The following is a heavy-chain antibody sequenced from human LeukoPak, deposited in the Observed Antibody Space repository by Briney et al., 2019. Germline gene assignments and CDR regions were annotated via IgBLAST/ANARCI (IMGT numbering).Heavy chain of an antibody. CDR3: ARDTLGEGEDANYAVYYFDY. J-gene: IGHJ4*02. V-gene: IGHV3-7*01. D-gene: IGHD4/OR15-4a*01. CDR1: GFTFSSYW. Sequence: PGGSLRLSCAASGFTFSSYWMSWVRQAPGKGLEWVANIKQDGSAKYYVDSVKGRFTISRDNAKNSLYLQMNSLRADDTAVYYCARDTLGEGEDANYAVYYFDYWGQGTVVTVSS. CDR2: IKQDGSAK.